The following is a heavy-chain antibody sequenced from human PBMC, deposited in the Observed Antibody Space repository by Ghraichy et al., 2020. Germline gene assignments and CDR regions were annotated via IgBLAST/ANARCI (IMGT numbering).Heavy chain of an antibody. V-gene: IGHV1-18*01. D-gene: IGHD5-24*01. CDR3: ARVSKYGYNAPDY. Sequence: NISCKASGYTFTNYGISWVRQAPGQGLEWMGWISAYNGITSYAQNLQGRVTMTTDTSTSTAYMELRSLKSDDTAVYYCARVSKYGYNAPDYWGQGTLVTVSS. J-gene: IGHJ4*02. CDR1: GYTFTNYG. CDR2: ISAYNGIT.